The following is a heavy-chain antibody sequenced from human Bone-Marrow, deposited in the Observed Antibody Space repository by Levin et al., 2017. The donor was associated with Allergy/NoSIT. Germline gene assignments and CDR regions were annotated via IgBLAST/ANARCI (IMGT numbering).Heavy chain of an antibody. V-gene: IGHV3-49*03. CDR3: GRSRTGGGYVEDCEV. CDR1: GITFDDYT. Sequence: TGGSLRLSCTASGITFDDYTINWFRQTPGKRLEWLCIIRSKAYGESTAYPASVKGRMIISRDDSKNIPYLQIHSLKSAATAFYYSGRSRTGGGYVEDCEVWGQGTMVTVSS. J-gene: IGHJ3*01. D-gene: IGHD5-12*01. CDR2: IRSKAYGEST.